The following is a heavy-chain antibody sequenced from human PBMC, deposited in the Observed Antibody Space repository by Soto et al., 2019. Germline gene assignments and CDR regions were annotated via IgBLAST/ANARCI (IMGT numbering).Heavy chain of an antibody. D-gene: IGHD2-2*01. CDR3: TTDLWCCSSTSSYYYYCYMDV. Sequence: GGSLRLSCAASGFTFSNAWMSWVRQAPGKGLEWVGRIKSKTDGGTTDYAAPVKGRFTISRDDSKNTLYLQMNSLKTEDTAVYYCTTDLWCCSSTSSYYYYCYMDVWGKGTTVTVSS. CDR2: IKSKTDGGTT. CDR1: GFTFSNAW. V-gene: IGHV3-15*01. J-gene: IGHJ6*03.